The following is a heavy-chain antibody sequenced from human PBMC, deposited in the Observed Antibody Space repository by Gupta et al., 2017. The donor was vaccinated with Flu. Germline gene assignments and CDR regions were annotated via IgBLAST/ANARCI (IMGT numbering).Heavy chain of an antibody. V-gene: IGHV1-69*06. CDR3: ARSRYSSSDQGGWFDP. D-gene: IGHD6-6*01. J-gene: IGHJ5*02. CDR2: IIPIFGTA. Sequence: PGQGLEWMGGIIPIFGTANYAQKFQGRVTITADKSTSTAYMELSSLRSEDTAVYYCARSRYSSSDQGGWFDPWGQGTLVTVSS.